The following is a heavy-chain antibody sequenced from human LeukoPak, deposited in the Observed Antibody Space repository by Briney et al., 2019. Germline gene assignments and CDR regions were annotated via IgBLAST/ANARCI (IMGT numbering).Heavy chain of an antibody. V-gene: IGHV4-39*07. CDR3: ARDFLSSVFGVVTPNWFDP. CDR1: GGSISSYY. D-gene: IGHD3-3*01. J-gene: IGHJ5*02. CDR2: IYYSGST. Sequence: SETLSLTCTVSGGSISSYYWGWIRQPPGKGLEWIGSIYYSGSTYCNPSLESRVTISVDTSKNQFSLKLSSVTAADTAVYYCARDFLSSVFGVVTPNWFDPWGQGTLVTVSS.